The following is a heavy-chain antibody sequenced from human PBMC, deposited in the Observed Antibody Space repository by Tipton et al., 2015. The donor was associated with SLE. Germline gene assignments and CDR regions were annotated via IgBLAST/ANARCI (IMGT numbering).Heavy chain of an antibody. CDR3: ARGGMLDP. CDR1: GGSFSGFF. V-gene: IGHV4-34*01. CDR2: INHSGTT. J-gene: IGHJ5*02. Sequence: TLSLTRAVSGGSFSGFFWTWIRQPPGKGLEWIGEINHSGTTNYNPSLKSRVTISVDRSKKQFSLRLTSVTAADTAMYYCARGGMLDPWGQGTQVTVSS.